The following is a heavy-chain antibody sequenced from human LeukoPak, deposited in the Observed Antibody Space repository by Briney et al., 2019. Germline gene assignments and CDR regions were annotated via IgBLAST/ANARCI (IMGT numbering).Heavy chain of an antibody. D-gene: IGHD1-1*01. CDR1: GGSFSGYS. J-gene: IGHJ6*02. V-gene: IGHV4-34*01. CDR2: INHSGST. CDR3: ARVGGTNYYYYGMDV. Sequence: SETLSLTCAVYGGSFSGYSWSWIRQPPGKGLEWIGEINHSGSTNYNPSLKSRVTISVDTSKNQFSLKLSSVTAADTAVYYCARVGGTNYYYYGMDVWGQGTTVTVSS.